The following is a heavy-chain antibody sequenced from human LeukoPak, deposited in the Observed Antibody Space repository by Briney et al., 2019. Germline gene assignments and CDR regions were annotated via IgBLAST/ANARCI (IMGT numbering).Heavy chain of an antibody. J-gene: IGHJ4*02. Sequence: PSETLSLTCTVSGGSIRSYYWSWIRKPAGKGLEWIGRIYTSGSTNYNPSLKIRVTMSVDTSKNQFSLKLSSVTAADTAVYYCARDSPYQPLLCWGQGTLVTVSS. CDR3: ARDSPYQPLLC. V-gene: IGHV4-4*07. CDR2: IYTSGST. CDR1: GGSIRSYY. D-gene: IGHD2-2*01.